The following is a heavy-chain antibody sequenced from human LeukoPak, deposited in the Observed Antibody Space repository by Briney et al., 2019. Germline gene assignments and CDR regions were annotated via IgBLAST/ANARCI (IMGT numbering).Heavy chain of an antibody. J-gene: IGHJ4*02. CDR3: ARDRRGSGYYSL. Sequence: GGSLRLSCAASGLSFSSFAMSWVRQGPARGLEWVSSIRGNGETFYADSVKGRFTLSSDISRNTVYFQLNNLRVEDTAVYYCARDRRGSGYYSLWGQGTLVTVSS. V-gene: IGHV3-23*01. D-gene: IGHD3-3*01. CDR2: IRGNGET. CDR1: GLSFSSFA.